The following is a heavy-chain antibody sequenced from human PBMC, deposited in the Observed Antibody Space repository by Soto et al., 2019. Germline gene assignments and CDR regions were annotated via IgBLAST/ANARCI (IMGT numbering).Heavy chain of an antibody. CDR3: ARAGLRYFDWASSDF. V-gene: IGHV1-18*01. D-gene: IGHD3-9*01. J-gene: IGHJ4*02. Sequence: ASVKVSCKTSGYTNTRHGFSWVRQAPGQGLGWMGWISAANDNTEYAQKLQGRVTLTTDTSTSTAYMELRSLRSDDTAVYYCARAGLRYFDWASSDFWGQGTLVTVSS. CDR2: ISAANDNT. CDR1: GYTNTRHG.